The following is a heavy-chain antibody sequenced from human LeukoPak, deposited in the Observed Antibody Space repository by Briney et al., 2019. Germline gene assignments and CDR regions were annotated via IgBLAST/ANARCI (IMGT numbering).Heavy chain of an antibody. CDR3: ARDYELWLYYFDY. CDR1: GFTFSSYA. D-gene: IGHD5-18*01. Sequence: PSGGSLRLSCAASGFTFSSYAMHWVRQAPGKGLEWAAVISYDGSNKYYADSVKARFTISRDNSKNTLYLQMNSLRAEDTAVYYCARDYELWLYYFDYWGQGTLVTVSS. V-gene: IGHV3-30*04. J-gene: IGHJ4*02. CDR2: ISYDGSNK.